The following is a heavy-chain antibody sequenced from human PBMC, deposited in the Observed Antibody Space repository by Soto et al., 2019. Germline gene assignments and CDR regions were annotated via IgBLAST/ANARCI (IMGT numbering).Heavy chain of an antibody. CDR1: GGTFSSYA. CDR3: ARDNDEWLRFSPLRF. Sequence: QVQLVQSGAEVKKPGSSVKVSCKASGGTFSSYAISWVRQAPGQGLEWMGGIIPIFSTANYAQKFQGRVTITADESTSTAYMELSSLRSEDTAVYYCARDNDEWLRFSPLRFWGQGTLVTVSS. V-gene: IGHV1-69*01. J-gene: IGHJ4*02. CDR2: IIPIFSTA. D-gene: IGHD5-12*01.